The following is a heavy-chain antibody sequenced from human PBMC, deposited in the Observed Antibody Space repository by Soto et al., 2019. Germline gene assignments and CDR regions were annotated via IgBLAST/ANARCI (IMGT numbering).Heavy chain of an antibody. CDR1: GFTFDDYA. CDR2: ISWNSGSI. V-gene: IGHV3-9*01. Sequence: SLRLSCAASGFTFDDYAMHWVRQAPGKGLEWVSGISWNSGSIGYADSVKGRFTISRDNAKNSLYLQMNSLRAEDTALYYCAKSGSSWYGYYFDYWGQGTLVTVSS. J-gene: IGHJ4*02. D-gene: IGHD6-13*01. CDR3: AKSGSSWYGYYFDY.